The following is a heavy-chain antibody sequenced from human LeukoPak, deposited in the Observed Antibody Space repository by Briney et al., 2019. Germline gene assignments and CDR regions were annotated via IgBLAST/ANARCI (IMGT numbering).Heavy chain of an antibody. CDR1: GYIFTYYY. CDR2: INPSDGDT. Sequence: ASVKVSCKASGYIFTYYYLHWVRQAPGQGLEWMGIINPSDGDTRYAQEFQGRVTMTSDTSTSTVYMELRSLRSDDTAVYYCARGVAVAGTLFDYWGQGTLVTVSS. J-gene: IGHJ4*02. D-gene: IGHD6-19*01. CDR3: ARGVAVAGTLFDY. V-gene: IGHV1-46*01.